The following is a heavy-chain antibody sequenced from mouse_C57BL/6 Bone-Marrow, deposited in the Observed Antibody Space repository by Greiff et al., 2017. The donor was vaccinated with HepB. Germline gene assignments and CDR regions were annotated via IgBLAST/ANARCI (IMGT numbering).Heavy chain of an antibody. CDR3: ARDAGGYGGYYFDY. Sequence: EVHLVESGGGLVQFGRSLRLSCATSGFTFSDFYMEWVRQAPGKGLEWIAASRNKANDYTTEYSASVKGRFIVSRDTSQSILYLQMNALRAEDTAIYYCARDAGGYGGYYFDYWGQGTTLTVSS. CDR1: GFTFSDFY. CDR2: SRNKANDYTT. J-gene: IGHJ2*01. V-gene: IGHV7-1*01. D-gene: IGHD2-2*01.